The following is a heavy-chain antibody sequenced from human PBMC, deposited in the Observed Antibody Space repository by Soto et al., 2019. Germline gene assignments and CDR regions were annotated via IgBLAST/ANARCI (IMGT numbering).Heavy chain of an antibody. Sequence: PGGSLRLSCAASGFTFSAYWMHWVRQAQGKGLVWVSRINSDGSRTNYADSVKGRFTTFRDNAKNTVYLQLNSLRAEDTAVYYCARVYCSGGSCLVPYYFDYWGQGTLVTVSS. CDR1: GFTFSAYW. J-gene: IGHJ4*02. D-gene: IGHD2-15*01. CDR2: INSDGSRT. V-gene: IGHV3-74*01. CDR3: ARVYCSGGSCLVPYYFDY.